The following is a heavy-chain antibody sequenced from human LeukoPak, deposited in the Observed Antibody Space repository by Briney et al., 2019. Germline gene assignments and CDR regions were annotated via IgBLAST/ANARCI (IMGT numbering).Heavy chain of an antibody. D-gene: IGHD2-15*01. CDR3: TTGYDSAPHDGY. J-gene: IGHJ4*02. V-gene: IGHV3-15*01. CDR2: IRNDGGTT. Sequence: SGGSLRLSCVASGFTFSISWMNWVRQAPGKGPEWVALIRNDGGTTEYAGPVKGRFTISREDSQNTLSLQMHSLKTEDTGVYFCTTGYDSAPHDGYWGQGTLVTVSS. CDR1: GFTFSISW.